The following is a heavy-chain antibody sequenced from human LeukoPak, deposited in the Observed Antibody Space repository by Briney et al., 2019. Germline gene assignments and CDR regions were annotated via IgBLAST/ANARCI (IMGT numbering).Heavy chain of an antibody. CDR2: IIPIFGTA. CDR3: ALTYCSGGSCYPEPFDY. CDR1: GGTFSSYA. Sequence: SVKVSCKASGGTFSSYAISWVRQAPGQGLEWMGGIIPIFGTANYAQKFQGRVTITTDESTSTAYMELSSLRSEDTAVYYCALTYCSGGSCYPEPFDYWGQGTLVTVSS. D-gene: IGHD2-15*01. J-gene: IGHJ4*02. V-gene: IGHV1-69*05.